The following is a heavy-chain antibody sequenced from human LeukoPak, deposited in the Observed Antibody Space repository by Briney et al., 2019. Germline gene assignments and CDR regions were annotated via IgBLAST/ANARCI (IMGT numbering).Heavy chain of an antibody. CDR3: ARGSTQYSSGWYGLDY. J-gene: IGHJ4*02. CDR1: GFTFSTHS. D-gene: IGHD6-19*01. CDR2: ISASSNFI. V-gene: IGHV3-21*01. Sequence: GGSLRLSCAASGFTFSTHSMYWVRQAPGKGLEWVSSISASSNFIHYAESVRGRFTISRDNAKNSLYLQMNSLGAQDTAVYYCARGSTQYSSGWYGLDYWGQGTLVTVSS.